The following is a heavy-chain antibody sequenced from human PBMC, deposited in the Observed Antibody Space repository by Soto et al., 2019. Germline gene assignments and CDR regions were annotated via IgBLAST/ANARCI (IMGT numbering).Heavy chain of an antibody. J-gene: IGHJ6*02. D-gene: IGHD2-15*01. CDR3: ARDRGVGYCSGGSCADYYYYGMDV. V-gene: IGHV4-30-4*01. CDR1: GGSISSGDYY. CDR2: IYYSGST. Sequence: SETLSLTCTVSGGSISSGDYYWSWIRQPPGKGLEWIGYIYYSGSTYCNPSLKSRVTISVDTSKNQFSLKLSSVTAADTAVYYCARDRGVGYCSGGSCADYYYYGMDVWGQGTTVTVSS.